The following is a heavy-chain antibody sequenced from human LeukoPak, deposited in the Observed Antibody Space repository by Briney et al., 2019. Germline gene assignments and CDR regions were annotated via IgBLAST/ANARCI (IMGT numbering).Heavy chain of an antibody. Sequence: GVSVRLSCAASGYTLSNYWVHWVRDAPGKGLVWVSRINPHGSPTNYADSVKGRFTISRDNAKNTLYLQMNSLRAEDTAVYYCATAGTYRFDYWGQGTLVT. D-gene: IGHD1-26*01. J-gene: IGHJ4*02. CDR2: INPHGSPT. CDR3: ATAGTYRFDY. V-gene: IGHV3-74*01. CDR1: GYTLSNYW.